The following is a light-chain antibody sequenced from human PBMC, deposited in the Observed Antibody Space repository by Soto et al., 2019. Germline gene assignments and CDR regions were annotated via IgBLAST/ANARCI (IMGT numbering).Light chain of an antibody. Sequence: QSVLTQPASVSGSPGQSITISCTGTSSDVGYYNYVSWYQQHPGKAPQLIIFQVTNRASGISARFSGSKSGDTASLTISGLQAEDEADYYCRYYTTRRSLYVFGTATKVTVL. V-gene: IGLV2-14*01. J-gene: IGLJ1*01. CDR1: SSDVGYYNY. CDR2: QVT. CDR3: RYYTTRRSLYV.